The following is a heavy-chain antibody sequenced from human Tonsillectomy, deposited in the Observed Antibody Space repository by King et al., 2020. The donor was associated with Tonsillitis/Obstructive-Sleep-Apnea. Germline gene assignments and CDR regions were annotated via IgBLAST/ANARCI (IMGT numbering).Heavy chain of an antibody. CDR3: AREDIGGVVGAPEYFQH. J-gene: IGHJ1*01. V-gene: IGHV4-34*01. D-gene: IGHD2-15*01. CDR1: GGSFSGYY. CDR2: ISHSGST. Sequence: VQLQQWGAGLLKPSETLSLTCAVYGGSFSGYYWSWIRQPPGKGLEWIGEISHSGSTDYNPSLKSRVTISVDTSQNQFSLKLSSVTAADTAVYDCAREDIGGVVGAPEYFQHWGQGTLVTVSS.